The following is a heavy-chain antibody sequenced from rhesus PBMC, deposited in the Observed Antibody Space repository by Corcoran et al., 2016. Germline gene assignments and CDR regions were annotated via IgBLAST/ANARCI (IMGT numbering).Heavy chain of an antibody. CDR1: GGTISSGYCY. V-gene: IGHV4S12*01. J-gene: IGHJ4*01. CDR3: ARADYGSTLFDY. CDR2: IYSNSDST. Sequence: QVQLQESGPGVVKPSETLSLTCAVSGGTISSGYCYWSWIRQPPGKGLEWIGGIYSNSDSTNYHPSLKSRVTMSKDTSKNQFSLKLSSVTATDTAVYYCARADYGSTLFDYWGQGVLVTVSS. D-gene: IGHD4-29*01.